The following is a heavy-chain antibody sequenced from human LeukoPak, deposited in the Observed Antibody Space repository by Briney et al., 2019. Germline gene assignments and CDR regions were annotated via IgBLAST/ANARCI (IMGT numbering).Heavy chain of an antibody. CDR1: GFTFSSYS. J-gene: IGHJ3*02. CDR3: YGSDGSGSYYNVGSDAFDI. CDR2: ISSSSSYI. V-gene: IGHV3-21*01. Sequence: GGSLRLSCAASGFTFSSYSMNWVRQAPGKGLEWDSSISSSSSYIYYADSVKGRFTISRDNAKNSLYLQMNSLRAEDTAVYYCYGSDGSGSYYNVGSDAFDIWGQGTMVTVSS. D-gene: IGHD3-10*01.